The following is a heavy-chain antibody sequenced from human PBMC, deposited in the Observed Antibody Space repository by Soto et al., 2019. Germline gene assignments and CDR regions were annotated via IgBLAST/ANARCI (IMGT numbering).Heavy chain of an antibody. V-gene: IGHV3-23*01. Sequence: EVQLLESGGGLVQPGGSLRLSCAASGFTFSSYAMSWVRQAPGKGLEWVSAISSSSRNTYYADSVKGRFTISRDNSKNMLYLQMSSLRAEDTAVYHCAKDSTMAPAGDMNFDYWGQGTLVTVSS. CDR3: AKDSTMAPAGDMNFDY. CDR2: ISSSSRNT. CDR1: GFTFSSYA. D-gene: IGHD2-2*01. J-gene: IGHJ4*02.